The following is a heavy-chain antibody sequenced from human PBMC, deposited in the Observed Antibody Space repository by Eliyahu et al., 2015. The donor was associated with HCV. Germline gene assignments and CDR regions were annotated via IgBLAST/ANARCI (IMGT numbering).Heavy chain of an antibody. CDR2: IKRKTGWGAT. V-gene: IGHV3-15*01. CDR1: GFTFSKAW. CDR3: TTGAPGGFDYYLDV. J-gene: IGHJ6*03. D-gene: IGHD3-10*01. Sequence: EVQLVESGGGLVKPGGSLRLSCAASGFTFSKAWMSWVRQAPGKGLEWIGRIKRKTGWGATDYAAPVKGRFTISRDDSKSTLYLQMNSLKTEDTAVYYCTTGAPGGFDYYLDVWGQGTTVTVSS.